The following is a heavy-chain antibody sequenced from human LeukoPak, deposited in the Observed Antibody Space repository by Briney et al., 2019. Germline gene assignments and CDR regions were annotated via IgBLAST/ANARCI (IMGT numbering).Heavy chain of an antibody. J-gene: IGHJ4*01. V-gene: IGHV4-4*07. CDR2: ISSSGST. D-gene: IGHD5-18*01. Sequence: SETLSLTCTVSGGSISSYYWSWIRQPAGKGLEWIGRISSSGSTNYNPSLKSRVTISVDTSKNQFSLKLSSVTAADTAVYYCARGDARGYSYGHFHFDHWGHGTLVTVSS. CDR3: ARGDARGYSYGHFHFDH. CDR1: GGSISSYY.